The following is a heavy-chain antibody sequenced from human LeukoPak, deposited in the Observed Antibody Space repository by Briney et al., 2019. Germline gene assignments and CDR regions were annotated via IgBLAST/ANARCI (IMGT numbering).Heavy chain of an antibody. D-gene: IGHD3-16*01. V-gene: IGHV3-9*01. CDR3: AKDSVIRSYVAYYFDY. CDR2: ISWNSGSI. J-gene: IGHJ4*02. Sequence: GGSLRPSCAASGFTFDDYAMHWVRQAPGKGLEWVSGISWNSGSIGYADSVKGRFTISRDNAKNSLYLQMNSLRAEDTALYYCAKDSVIRSYVAYYFDYWGQGTLVTVSS. CDR1: GFTFDDYA.